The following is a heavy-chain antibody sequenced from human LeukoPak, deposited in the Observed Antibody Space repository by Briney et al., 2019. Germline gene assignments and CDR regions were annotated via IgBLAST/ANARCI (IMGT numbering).Heavy chain of an antibody. CDR1: GGSITDYY. D-gene: IGHD4-17*01. J-gene: IGHJ4*02. CDR2: IYYSGTT. Sequence: SETLSLTCTVSGGSITDYYWSWVRQPPGKGLEWIGYIYYSGTTNYNPSLKSRVTISVDTSKNQFSLSLTSVAAADTAVYYCASYGENDYWGQGTLVTVSS. CDR3: ASYGENDY. V-gene: IGHV4-59*08.